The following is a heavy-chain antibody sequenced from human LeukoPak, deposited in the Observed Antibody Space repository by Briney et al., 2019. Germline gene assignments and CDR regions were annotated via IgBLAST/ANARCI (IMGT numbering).Heavy chain of an antibody. V-gene: IGHV3-23*05. CDR1: GFTFSAHA. CDR2: IGSDNKP. Sequence: PGGSLRLSCEASGFTFSAHAMTWVRHAPGEGLEWVSSIGSDNKPHYSESLKGRFAISRDNSKSMLFLQLNSLRAEDTALYYCARYLHYYVAMDVWGHGTTVTVSS. J-gene: IGHJ6*02. CDR3: ARYLHYYVAMDV. D-gene: IGHD3-10*02.